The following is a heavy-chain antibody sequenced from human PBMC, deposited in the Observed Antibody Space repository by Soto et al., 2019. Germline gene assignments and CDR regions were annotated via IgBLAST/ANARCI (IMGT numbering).Heavy chain of an antibody. Sequence: PGGSLRLSCAASGFTFSNAWMNWVRQAPGKGLEWVGRIKSKTDGGTTDYAAPVKGRFTISRDDSKNTLYLQMNSLKTEDTAVYYCTTEGRSNPKGKDILTGYYITYHYYGMDVWGQGTTVTVSS. CDR3: TTEGRSNPKGKDILTGYYITYHYYGMDV. CDR2: IKSKTDGGTT. J-gene: IGHJ6*02. D-gene: IGHD3-9*01. V-gene: IGHV3-15*07. CDR1: GFTFSNAW.